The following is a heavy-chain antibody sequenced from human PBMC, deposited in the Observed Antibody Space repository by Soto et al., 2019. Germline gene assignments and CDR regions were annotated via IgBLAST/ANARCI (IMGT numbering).Heavy chain of an antibody. CDR2: IYYSGST. CDR1: GGSISSGGYY. CDR3: AREDQLGTEKGSYGMDV. D-gene: IGHD6-6*01. Sequence: QVQLQESGPGLVKPSQTLSLTCTVSGGSISSGGYYWSWIRQHPGKGLEWIGYIYYSGSTYYNPSLKCRVTISVDTSKNQFSLKLSSVTAADTAVYYCAREDQLGTEKGSYGMDVWGQGTTVTVSS. V-gene: IGHV4-31*03. J-gene: IGHJ6*02.